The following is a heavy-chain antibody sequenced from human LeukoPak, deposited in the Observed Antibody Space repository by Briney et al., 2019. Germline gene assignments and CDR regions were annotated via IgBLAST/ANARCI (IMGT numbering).Heavy chain of an antibody. CDR3: ARATIFGWFDP. CDR1: GFTFSSYS. CDR2: ISSSSRYI. Sequence: GGSLRLSCAASGFTFSSYSMNWVRQAPGKGLEWVSSISSSSRYIYYADSVKGRFIISRDNAKNSLYLQMNSLRAEDTAVYYCARATIFGWFDPWGQGTLVTVSS. J-gene: IGHJ5*02. V-gene: IGHV3-21*01. D-gene: IGHD3-9*01.